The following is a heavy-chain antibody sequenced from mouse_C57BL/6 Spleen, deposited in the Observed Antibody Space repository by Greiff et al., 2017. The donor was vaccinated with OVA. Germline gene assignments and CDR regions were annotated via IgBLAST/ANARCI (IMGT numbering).Heavy chain of an antibody. V-gene: IGHV1-52*01. CDR3: ARGDGYDGEFAY. CDR2: IDPSDSET. CDR1: GYTFTSYW. Sequence: QVQLQQPGAELVRPGSSVKLSCKASGYTFTSYWMHWVKQRPIQGLEWIGNIDPSDSETHYNQKFKDKATLTVDKSSSTAYMQLSSLTSEDSAVYYGARGDGYDGEFAYWGQGTLVTVSA. D-gene: IGHD2-2*01. J-gene: IGHJ3*01.